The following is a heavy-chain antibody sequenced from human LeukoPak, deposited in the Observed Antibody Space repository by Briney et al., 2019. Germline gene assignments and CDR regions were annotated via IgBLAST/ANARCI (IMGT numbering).Heavy chain of an antibody. CDR1: GFTFSSYT. V-gene: IGHV3-21*01. D-gene: IGHD2-15*01. CDR3: ARAERGYCSGGSCSYYDAFDI. Sequence: PGGSLGLSCAASGFTFSSYTINWVRQAPGKGLEWVSSISSTSIYIYYADSVKGRFTISRDNAKNSLYLQMNSLRAEDTAVYYCARAERGYCSGGSCSYYDAFDIWGQGTMATVSS. CDR2: ISSTSIYI. J-gene: IGHJ3*02.